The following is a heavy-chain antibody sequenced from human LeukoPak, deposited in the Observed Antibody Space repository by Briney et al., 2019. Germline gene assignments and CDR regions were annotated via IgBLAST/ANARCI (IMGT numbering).Heavy chain of an antibody. D-gene: IGHD6-13*01. V-gene: IGHV3-23*01. CDR2: ISGSGGST. J-gene: IGHJ4*02. Sequence: SGGSLRLSCAASGFTFSSYAMSWVRQAPGKGLEWVSAISGSGGSTYYADSVKGRLTISRDNAKNSLYLQMNSLRAEDTALYYCARASGASSSWYTLDYWGQGTLVTVSS. CDR1: GFTFSSYA. CDR3: ARASGASSSWYTLDY.